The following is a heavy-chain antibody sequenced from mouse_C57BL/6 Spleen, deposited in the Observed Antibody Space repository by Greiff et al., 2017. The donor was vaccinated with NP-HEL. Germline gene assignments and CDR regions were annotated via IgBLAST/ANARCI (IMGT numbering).Heavy chain of an antibody. J-gene: IGHJ4*01. CDR1: GYTFTDYE. V-gene: IGHV1-15*01. CDR3: TRMDYMKVMDY. D-gene: IGHD2-12*01. Sequence: LQESGAELVRPGASVTLSCKASGYTFTDYEMHWVKQTPVHGLEWIGAIDPETGGTAYNQKFKGKAILTADKSSITAYMWLRSLTSEDSAVYYCTRMDYMKVMDYWGQGTSVTVSS. CDR2: IDPETGGT.